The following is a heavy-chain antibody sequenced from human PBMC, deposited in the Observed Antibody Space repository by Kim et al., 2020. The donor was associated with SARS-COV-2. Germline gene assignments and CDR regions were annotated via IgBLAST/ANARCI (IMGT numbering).Heavy chain of an antibody. CDR3: ARGLGELLPDY. CDR2: INWNGGST. Sequence: GGSLRLSCAASGFTFDDYGMSWVRQAPGKGLEWVSGINWNGGSTGYADSVKGRFTISRDNAKNSLYLQMNSLRAEDTALYHCARGLGELLPDYWGQGTLVTVSS. D-gene: IGHD3-10*01. J-gene: IGHJ4*02. V-gene: IGHV3-20*01. CDR1: GFTFDDYG.